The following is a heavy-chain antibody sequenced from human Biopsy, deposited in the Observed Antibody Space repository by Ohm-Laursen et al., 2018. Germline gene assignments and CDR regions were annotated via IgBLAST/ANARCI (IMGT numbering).Heavy chain of an antibody. D-gene: IGHD2-21*02. J-gene: IGHJ4*02. CDR2: IYYSGTT. CDR3: ARDDAVTVIRGIYY. V-gene: IGHV4-59*01. CDR1: GGSISSYY. Sequence: GTLSLTCTVSGGSISSYYWNWIRQPPGKGLEWIGYIYYSGTTDYSPSLKSRVTISIDKSKNQFFLKLSSVTAEDTAVYYCARDDAVTVIRGIYYWGQGALVTVSS.